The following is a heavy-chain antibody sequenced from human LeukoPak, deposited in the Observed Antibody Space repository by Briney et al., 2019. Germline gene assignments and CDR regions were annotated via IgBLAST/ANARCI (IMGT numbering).Heavy chain of an antibody. CDR1: GYTFTGYY. V-gene: IGHV1-2*02. CDR3: ASDPMKYSSSSEDY. J-gene: IGHJ4*02. D-gene: IGHD6-6*01. CDR2: INPNSGGT. Sequence: ASVKVSCKASGYTFTGYYMHWVRQAPGQGLEWMGWINPNSGGTNYAQKFQGRVTMTRDTSISTAYMELSRLRSDDTAVYYCASDPMKYSSSSEDYWGQGTLVTVSS.